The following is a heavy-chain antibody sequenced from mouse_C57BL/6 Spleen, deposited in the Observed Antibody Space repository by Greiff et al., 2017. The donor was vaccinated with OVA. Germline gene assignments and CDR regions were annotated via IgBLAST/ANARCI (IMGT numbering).Heavy chain of an antibody. Sequence: EVKVVESGGDLVKPGGSLKLSCAASGFTFSSYGMSWVRQTPDKRLEWVATISSGGSYTYYPDSVKGRFTISRDNAKNTLYLQMSSLKSEDTAMYYCARRGSNYYFDYWGQGTTLTVSS. V-gene: IGHV5-6*02. D-gene: IGHD2-5*01. CDR2: ISSGGSYT. CDR3: ARRGSNYYFDY. CDR1: GFTFSSYG. J-gene: IGHJ2*01.